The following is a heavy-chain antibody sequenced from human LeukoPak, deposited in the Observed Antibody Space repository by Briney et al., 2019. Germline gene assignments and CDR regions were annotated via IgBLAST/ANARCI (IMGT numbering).Heavy chain of an antibody. CDR2: ISYDGSNK. CDR3: AKSAYYDSSGFYREYYFDH. CDR1: GFTFSSYA. V-gene: IGHV3-30-3*02. D-gene: IGHD3-22*01. Sequence: GGSLRLSCAASGFTFSSYAVHWVRQAPGKGLEWVAVISYDGSNKYYADSVKGRFTISRDNSKNTLFLQMSSLTAGDTAVYYCAKSAYYDSSGFYREYYFDHWGQGTLVTVSS. J-gene: IGHJ4*02.